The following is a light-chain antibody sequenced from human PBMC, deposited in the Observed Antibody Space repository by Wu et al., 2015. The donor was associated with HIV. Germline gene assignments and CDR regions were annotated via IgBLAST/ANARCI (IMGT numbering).Light chain of an antibody. Sequence: DIQMTQSPSSLSASVGDTVTITCRASQSVSNHLNWYKQNPGKAPKLLIYGASSPQSGVPSRFSGSGFGTDFTLTISSLQPEDVATYYCQKYNTAPWTFGQGTKVEMK. V-gene: IGKV1-39*01. CDR1: QSVSNH. CDR3: QKYNTAPWT. CDR2: GAS. J-gene: IGKJ1*01.